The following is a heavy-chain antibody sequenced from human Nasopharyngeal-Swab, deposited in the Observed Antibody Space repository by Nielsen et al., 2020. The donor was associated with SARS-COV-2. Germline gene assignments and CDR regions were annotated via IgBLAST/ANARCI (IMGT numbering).Heavy chain of an antibody. CDR3: AKAITMVRGVTYGMDV. J-gene: IGHJ6*02. Sequence: SLKISCAASGVTFDDYAMHWVRQAPGKGLEWVSGISWNSGSIGYADSVKGRSTISRDNAKNSLYLQMNSLRAEDTALYYCAKAITMVRGVTYGMDVWGQGTTVTVSS. CDR1: GVTFDDYA. V-gene: IGHV3-9*01. D-gene: IGHD3-10*01. CDR2: ISWNSGSI.